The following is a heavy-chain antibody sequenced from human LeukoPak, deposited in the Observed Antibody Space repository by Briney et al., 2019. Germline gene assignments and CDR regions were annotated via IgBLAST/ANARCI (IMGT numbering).Heavy chain of an antibody. J-gene: IGHJ4*02. D-gene: IGHD1-26*01. V-gene: IGHV4-34*01. CDR1: GGSFSGYY. CDR2: INHSGST. CDR3: ARLSGATPKRNFDY. Sequence: SETLSLTCAVYGGSFSGYYWSWNRQPPGKGLEWIGEINHSGSTNYNPSLKSRVTISVDTSKNQFSLKLSSVTAADTAVYYCARLSGATPKRNFDYWGQGTLVTVSS.